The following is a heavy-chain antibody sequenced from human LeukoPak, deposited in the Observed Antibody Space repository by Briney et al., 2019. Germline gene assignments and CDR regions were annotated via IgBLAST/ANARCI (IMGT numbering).Heavy chain of an antibody. J-gene: IGHJ6*03. CDR1: GFTFSSYS. CDR2: ISSSSSTI. CDR3: ARGQHIVVVTAIPREVYYMDV. D-gene: IGHD2-21*02. Sequence: PGGSLRLSCAASGFTFSSYSMNWVRRAPGKGLEWVSYISSSSSTIYYADSVKGRFTISRDNAKNSLYLQMNSLRAEDTAVYYCARGQHIVVVTAIPREVYYMDVWGKGTTVTVSS. V-gene: IGHV3-48*01.